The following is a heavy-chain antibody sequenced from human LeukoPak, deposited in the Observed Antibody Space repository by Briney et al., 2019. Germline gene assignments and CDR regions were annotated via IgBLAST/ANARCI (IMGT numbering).Heavy chain of an antibody. V-gene: IGHV4-4*07. Sequence: PPETLSLSCTVSGGSISSYYWSWIRQPAGKGLEWIGRIYTSGSTNYNPSLKSRVTISVDKSKNQFSLKLSSVTAADTAVYYCVHYYDNSGRGYWGPGALVTVSS. CDR2: IYTSGST. D-gene: IGHD3-22*01. CDR1: GGSISSYY. CDR3: VHYYDNSGRGY. J-gene: IGHJ4*02.